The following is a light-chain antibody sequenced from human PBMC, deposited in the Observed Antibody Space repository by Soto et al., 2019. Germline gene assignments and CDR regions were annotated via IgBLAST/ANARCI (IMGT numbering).Light chain of an antibody. CDR2: STN. J-gene: IGLJ3*02. Sequence: QAVVTQEPSFSASPGETVTLTCGLSSGSVSTNYYPSWHQQTPGQAPRTLIYSTNTRSSGVPDRFSGSILGNKAALTITGAQADDESDYYCALYMSRGVSVFGGGTKVTVL. CDR3: ALYMSRGVSV. V-gene: IGLV8-61*01. CDR1: SGSVSTNYY.